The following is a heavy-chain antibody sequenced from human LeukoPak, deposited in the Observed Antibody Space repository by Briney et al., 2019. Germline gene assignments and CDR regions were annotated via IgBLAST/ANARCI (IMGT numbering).Heavy chain of an antibody. V-gene: IGHV3-11*01. CDR1: GFTFSDYY. D-gene: IGHD3-3*01. J-gene: IGHJ6*02. CDR2: ISSSGSTI. Sequence: GGSLRLSCAASGFTFSDYYMSWIRQAPGKGLEWVSYISSSGSTIYYADSVKGRFTISRDNAKNSLYLQMNSLRAEDTAVYYCARESGNDFWSGYYRDYYYGMDVWGQGTTVTVSS. CDR3: ARESGNDFWSGYYRDYYYGMDV.